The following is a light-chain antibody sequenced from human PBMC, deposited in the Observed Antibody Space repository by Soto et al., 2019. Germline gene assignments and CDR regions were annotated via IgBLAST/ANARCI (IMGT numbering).Light chain of an antibody. V-gene: IGKV1-39*01. J-gene: IGKJ1*01. CDR3: QQSYTAPVT. Sequence: DIQMTQSPSSLSASVGDRVTITCRASQNINTYLNWYQQRPGKAPELLIYAASNFQSGVPSRFSGSGSKTDFTLTISSLQPEDFATYYCQQSYTAPVTFGPGTKVDIK. CDR1: QNINTY. CDR2: AAS.